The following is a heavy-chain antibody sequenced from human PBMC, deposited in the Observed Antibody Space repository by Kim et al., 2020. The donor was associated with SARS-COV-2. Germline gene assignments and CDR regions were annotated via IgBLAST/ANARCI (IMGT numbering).Heavy chain of an antibody. D-gene: IGHD3-9*01. J-gene: IGHJ6*02. CDR1: GYTFTSYY. V-gene: IGHV1-46*01. Sequence: ASVKVSCKASGYTFTSYYMHWVRQAPGQGLEWMGIINPSGGSTSYAQKFQGRVTMTRDTSTSTVYMELSSLRSEDTAVYYCARDSRQYFDWLFHGNYYGMDVWGQGTTVTVSS. CDR3: ARDSRQYFDWLFHGNYYGMDV. CDR2: INPSGGST.